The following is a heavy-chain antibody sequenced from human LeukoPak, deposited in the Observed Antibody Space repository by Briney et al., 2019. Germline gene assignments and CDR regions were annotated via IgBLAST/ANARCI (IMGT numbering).Heavy chain of an antibody. Sequence: SETLSLTSAVSGGSISSGGYSWSWIRQPPGKGLEWIGYIYHSGSTYYNPSLKSRVTISVDRSKNQFSLKLSSVTAADTAVYYCARAEYCSGGSCIDAFDIWGQGTMVTVSS. CDR2: IYHSGST. CDR3: ARAEYCSGGSCIDAFDI. V-gene: IGHV4-30-2*01. D-gene: IGHD2-15*01. CDR1: GGSISSGGYS. J-gene: IGHJ3*02.